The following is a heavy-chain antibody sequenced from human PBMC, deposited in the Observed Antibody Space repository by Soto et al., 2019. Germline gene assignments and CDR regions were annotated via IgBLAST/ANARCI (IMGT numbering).Heavy chain of an antibody. CDR2: INHSGST. V-gene: IGHV4-34*01. Sequence: PSETLSLTCAVYGGSFSGYYWSWIRRPPGKGLEWIGEINHSGSTNYNPSLKSRVTISVDTSKNQFSLKLSSVTAADTAVYYCARGGYYDSSGYPTLRYWGQGTLVTVSS. CDR3: ARGGYYDSSGYPTLRY. CDR1: GGSFSGYY. D-gene: IGHD3-22*01. J-gene: IGHJ4*02.